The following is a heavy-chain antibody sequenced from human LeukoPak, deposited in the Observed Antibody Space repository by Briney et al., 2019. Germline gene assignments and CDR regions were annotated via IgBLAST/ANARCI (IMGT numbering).Heavy chain of an antibody. D-gene: IGHD3-10*01. CDR1: GGSFSGYY. J-gene: IGHJ6*03. CDR3: ARSPRGYYYGSGSSHYYYYMDV. Sequence: PSETLSLTCAVYGGSFSGYYWSWIRQPPGKGLEWIGEINHSGSTNYNPSLKSRVTISVDTSKNQFSLKLSSVTAADTAVYYCARSPRGYYYGSGSSHYYYYMDVWGKGTTVTISS. CDR2: INHSGST. V-gene: IGHV4-34*01.